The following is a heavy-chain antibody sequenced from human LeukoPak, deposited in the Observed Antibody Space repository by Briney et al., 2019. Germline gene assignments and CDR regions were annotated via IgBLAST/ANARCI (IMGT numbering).Heavy chain of an antibody. CDR1: GYTFNGYY. Sequence: ASVKVSCKSSGYTFNGYYMHWVRQAPGQGLEWMGWINPNNGGTKYAQNFQGRVTMTRGTSISTAYMELDRLRFDDTAVYYCARDVTMVRGVQFDPWGQGTLVTVSS. CDR3: ARDVTMVRGVQFDP. D-gene: IGHD3-10*01. V-gene: IGHV1-2*02. CDR2: INPNNGGT. J-gene: IGHJ5*02.